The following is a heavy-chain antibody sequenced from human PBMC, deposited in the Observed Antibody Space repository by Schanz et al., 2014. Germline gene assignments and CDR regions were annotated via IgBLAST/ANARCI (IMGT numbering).Heavy chain of an antibody. J-gene: IGHJ4*02. CDR3: ARGVARERYSDWLELDY. CDR1: GFTFSTCA. Sequence: QVQLVESGGGVVQPGRSLRLSCAASGFTFSTCAMHWVRQAPGKGLEWVAVISYEGNDKYYGDSVKGRFTISRDSPKNRLYLQMNSLRPEDSGVYYCARGVARERYSDWLELDYWGQGTLDTVSS. D-gene: IGHD3-9*01. CDR2: ISYEGNDK. V-gene: IGHV3-30*04.